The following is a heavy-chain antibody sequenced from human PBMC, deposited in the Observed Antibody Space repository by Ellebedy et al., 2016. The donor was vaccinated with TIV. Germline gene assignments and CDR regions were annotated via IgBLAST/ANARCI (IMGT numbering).Heavy chain of an antibody. J-gene: IGHJ3*02. Sequence: GESLKISXAASGFTFTNHWMTWVRQAPGKGLEWVSSISYNSDRTYYADSVKGRFTISKDNSKNTLYLQMNSLRVEDTAVYYCAIIWYGRSVDAFDIWGQGTMVTVSS. D-gene: IGHD1-14*01. CDR2: ISYNSDRT. CDR3: AIIWYGRSVDAFDI. V-gene: IGHV3-23*01. CDR1: GFTFTNHW.